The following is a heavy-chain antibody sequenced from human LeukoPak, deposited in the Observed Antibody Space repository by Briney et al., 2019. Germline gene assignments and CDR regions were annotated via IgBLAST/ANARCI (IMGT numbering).Heavy chain of an antibody. D-gene: IGHD6-13*01. CDR1: GGSITSSSYY. CDR2: ICYSGST. V-gene: IGHV4-39*01. Sequence: SETLSLTCTVSGGSITSSSYYCGWIRQPPGKGLEWIGSICYSGSTYYNPALESRITISVDTSKNKFSLTLSSVTAADTAVYYCVSGYSSSWLPLDGMDVWGQGTTVTVSS. J-gene: IGHJ6*02. CDR3: VSGYSSSWLPLDGMDV.